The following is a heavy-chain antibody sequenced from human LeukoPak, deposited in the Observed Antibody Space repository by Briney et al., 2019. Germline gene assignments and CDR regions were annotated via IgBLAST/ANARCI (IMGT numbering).Heavy chain of an antibody. Sequence: PGGSLRLSCAASGFTFSSYWMSWVRQAPGKGLEWVSLISWDGGSTYYADSVKGRFTISRDNSKNSLYLQMNSLRTEDTALYYCARNYYGSGTYHMDVWGKGTTVTVSS. CDR3: ARNYYGSGTYHMDV. V-gene: IGHV3-43*01. CDR2: ISWDGGST. CDR1: GFTFSSYW. D-gene: IGHD3-10*01. J-gene: IGHJ6*03.